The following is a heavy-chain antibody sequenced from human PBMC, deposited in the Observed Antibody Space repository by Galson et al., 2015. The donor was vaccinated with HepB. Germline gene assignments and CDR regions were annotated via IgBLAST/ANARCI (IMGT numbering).Heavy chain of an antibody. CDR3: AKTMDGHFYYCGMDV. V-gene: IGHV3-30*18. J-gene: IGHJ6*02. D-gene: IGHD2-2*03. CDR1: GFIFSHYG. CDR2: ISFDGSDR. Sequence: SLRLSCAASGFIFSHYGMHWVRQAPGKGLEWVAVISFDGSDRYYADSVKGRFTISRDSSKNTVNLQMNSLRTEDTAVYYCAKTMDGHFYYCGMDVWGQGTTVTVSS.